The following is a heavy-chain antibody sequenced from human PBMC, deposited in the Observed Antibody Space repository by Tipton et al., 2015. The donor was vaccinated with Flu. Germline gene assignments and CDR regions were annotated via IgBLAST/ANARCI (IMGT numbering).Heavy chain of an antibody. CDR1: GYSFTSYW. Sequence: QSGAEVKKPGESLKISCKGSGYSFTSYWIGWVRQMPGKGLEWMGIIYPGDSDTRYSPSFQGQVTISADKSISTAYLQWSSLKASDTAMYYCARGDCSSTSCYGPRNFDYWGQGTLVTVSS. CDR3: ARGDCSSTSCYGPRNFDY. D-gene: IGHD2-2*01. V-gene: IGHV5-51*01. J-gene: IGHJ4*02. CDR2: IYPGDSDT.